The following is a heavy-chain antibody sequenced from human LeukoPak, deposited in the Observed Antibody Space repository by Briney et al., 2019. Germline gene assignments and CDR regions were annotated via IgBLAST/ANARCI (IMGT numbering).Heavy chain of an antibody. V-gene: IGHV4-34*01. D-gene: IGHD6-13*01. J-gene: IGHJ2*01. CDR1: GGSFSGYY. CDR3: ARHKVAAAGRPGLWYFDL. Sequence: PSETLSLACAVYGGSFSGYYWSWIRQPPGKGLEWIGEINHSGSTNYNPSLKSRVTISVDTSKNQFSLKLSSVTAADTAVYYCARHKVAAAGRPGLWYFDLWGRGTLVTVSS. CDR2: INHSGST.